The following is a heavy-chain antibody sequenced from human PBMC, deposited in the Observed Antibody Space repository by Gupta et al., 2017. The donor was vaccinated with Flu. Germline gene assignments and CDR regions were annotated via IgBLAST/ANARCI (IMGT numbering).Heavy chain of an antibody. J-gene: IGHJ4*02. V-gene: IGHV4-39*01. CDR2: IYYSGST. CDR1: GGSISSSSYY. D-gene: IGHD4-23*01. CDR3: ARHVSLFKNRMGTPPKYYFDY. Sequence: QLQLQESGPGLVKPSETLSLTCTVSGGSISSSSYYWGWIRQPPGKGLEWIGSIYYSGSTYYNPSLKSRVTISVDTSKNQFSLKLSSVTAADTAVYYCARHVSLFKNRMGTPPKYYFDYWGQGTLVTVSS.